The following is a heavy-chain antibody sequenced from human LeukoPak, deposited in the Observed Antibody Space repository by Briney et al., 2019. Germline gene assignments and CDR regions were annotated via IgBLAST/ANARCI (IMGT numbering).Heavy chain of an antibody. CDR3: AKSNYFDAFDM. V-gene: IGHV3-21*01. Sequence: PGGSLRLSCAASGFSFDSFSMNWVRQAPGKGLEWVASISSSSSYIDYVDSLKGRFTISRDNAQNSLYLQMNNLRAEDTAVYFCAKSNYFDAFDMWGQGTMVSVSS. CDR1: GFSFDSFS. D-gene: IGHD1-7*01. J-gene: IGHJ3*02. CDR2: ISSSSSYI.